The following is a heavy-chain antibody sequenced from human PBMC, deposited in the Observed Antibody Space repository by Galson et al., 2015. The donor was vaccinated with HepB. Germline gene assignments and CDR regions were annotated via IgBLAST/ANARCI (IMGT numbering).Heavy chain of an antibody. V-gene: IGHV3-21*01. CDR2: ISSSSYI. D-gene: IGHD6-13*01. CDR3: AREGGSSWGGFDY. Sequence: SLRLSCAASGFTFSSYSMNWVRQAPGKGLEWVSSISSSSYIYYADSVKGRFTTSRDNAKNSLYLQMNSLRAEDTAVYYCAREGGSSWGGFDYWGQGTLVTVSS. CDR1: GFTFSSYS. J-gene: IGHJ4*02.